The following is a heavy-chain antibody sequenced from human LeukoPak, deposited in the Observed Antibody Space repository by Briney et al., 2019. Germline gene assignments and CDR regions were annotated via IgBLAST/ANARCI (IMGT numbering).Heavy chain of an antibody. CDR3: AKDGRSSTPGY. J-gene: IGHJ4*02. D-gene: IGHD2-2*01. CDR1: GFTFSDYA. Sequence: TGGSLRLSCAVPGFTFSDYAMTWVRQAPGKGLEWVSTISDSGRSTYYSDSVKGRFTISRDNSKNTLHLQMSSLRAEDTAVYYCAKDGRSSTPGYWGQGTLVTVSS. V-gene: IGHV3-23*01. CDR2: ISDSGRST.